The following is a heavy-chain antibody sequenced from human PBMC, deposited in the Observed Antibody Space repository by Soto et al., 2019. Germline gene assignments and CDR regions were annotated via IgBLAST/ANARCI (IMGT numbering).Heavy chain of an antibody. Sequence: GGSLRLSCAASGFTVSSNYMSWVRQAPGKGLEWVSVIYSGGSTYYADSVKGRFTISRDNSKNTLYLQMNSLRAEDTAVYYCGRDFQGYYYDSSGSRPHYGMDVWGQGTTVTVSS. CDR3: GRDFQGYYYDSSGSRPHYGMDV. J-gene: IGHJ6*02. CDR1: GFTVSSNY. D-gene: IGHD3-22*01. V-gene: IGHV3-66*01. CDR2: IYSGGST.